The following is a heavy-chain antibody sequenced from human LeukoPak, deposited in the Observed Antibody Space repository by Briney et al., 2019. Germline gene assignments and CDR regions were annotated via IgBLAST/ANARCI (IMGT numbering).Heavy chain of an antibody. D-gene: IGHD3-3*01. J-gene: IGHJ4*02. Sequence: GGSLRLSCAASGFTFNNYAMIWVRQAPGKGLEWVSALSGSGANTYYADSVKGRFTISRDNSKNTLYLQMNSLRAEDTAVYYCAKSLDWSGAWGPHYWGQGTLVTVSS. CDR2: LSGSGANT. CDR3: AKSLDWSGAWGPHY. V-gene: IGHV3-23*01. CDR1: GFTFNNYA.